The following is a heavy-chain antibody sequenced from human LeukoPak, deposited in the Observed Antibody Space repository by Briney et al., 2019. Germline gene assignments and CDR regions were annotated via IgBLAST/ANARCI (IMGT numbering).Heavy chain of an antibody. Sequence: GGSLRLSCAASGFTFSSYWMSWVRQAPEKGLEWVANINQGGSEKYYVDSVKGRLTISRDNAKNSLYLQMNSLRAEDTAVYYCAKALPPYDSSGYDYWGQGTLVTVSS. CDR3: AKALPPYDSSGYDY. V-gene: IGHV3-7*01. CDR2: INQGGSEK. J-gene: IGHJ4*02. D-gene: IGHD3-22*01. CDR1: GFTFSSYW.